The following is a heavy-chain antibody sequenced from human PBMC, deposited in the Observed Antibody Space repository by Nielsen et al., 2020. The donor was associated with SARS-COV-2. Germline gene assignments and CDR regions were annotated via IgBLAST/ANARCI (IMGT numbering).Heavy chain of an antibody. CDR2: TSAYNGNT. CDR3: AREGYCSSTSCYNNNWFDP. Sequence: ASVKVSCKASGYTFTSYGISWVRQAPGQGLEWMGWTSAYNGNTNYAQKLQGRVTMTTDTSTSTAYMELRSLRSEDTAVYYCAREGYCSSTSCYNNNWFDPWGQGTLVTVSS. D-gene: IGHD2-2*02. J-gene: IGHJ5*02. V-gene: IGHV1-18*04. CDR1: GYTFTSYG.